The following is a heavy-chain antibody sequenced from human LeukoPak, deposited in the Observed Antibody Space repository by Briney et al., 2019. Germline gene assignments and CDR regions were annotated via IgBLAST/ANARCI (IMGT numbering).Heavy chain of an antibody. CDR3: ARDIDRVFNWFDP. V-gene: IGHV1-3*01. CDR2: INAGNGNT. D-gene: IGHD6-13*01. Sequence: ASVKVSCKTSGYTFTSYGMHWVRQAPGQSLEWMGWINAGNGNTKYSQKFQGRVTITRDTSASTVYMELSSLRSEDTAVYYCARDIDRVFNWFDPWGQGTLVTVSS. CDR1: GYTFTSYG. J-gene: IGHJ5*02.